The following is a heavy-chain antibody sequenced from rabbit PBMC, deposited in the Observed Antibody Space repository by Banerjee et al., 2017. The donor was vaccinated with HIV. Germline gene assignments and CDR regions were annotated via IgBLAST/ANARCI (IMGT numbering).Heavy chain of an antibody. D-gene: IGHD1-1*01. Sequence: QSLEESGGGLVKPGGTLTLTCKASGIDFSSYYYMCWVRQAPGKRLELIACIYTSSGTTYYASWAKGRFTISKTSSTTVTLQMTSLTAADTATYFCARDAKSGGADGMDLWGPGTLVTVS. CDR1: GIDFSSYYY. V-gene: IGHV1S40*01. CDR3: ARDAKSGGADGMDL. J-gene: IGHJ6*01. CDR2: IYTSSGTT.